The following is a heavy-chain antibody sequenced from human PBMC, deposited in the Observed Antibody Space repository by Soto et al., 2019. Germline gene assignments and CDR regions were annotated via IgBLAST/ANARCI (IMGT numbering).Heavy chain of an antibody. D-gene: IGHD3-10*01. V-gene: IGHV3-48*03. CDR2: ISSSGSTI. CDR3: ARVMAYYSGSGSYYRYFDY. Sequence: EVQLVESGGGLVQPGGSLRLSCAASGFTFSSYEMNWVRQAPGKGLEWVSYISSSGSTIYYADSVKGRFTISRDNAKNSLYLQMNSLRAEDTAVYYCARVMAYYSGSGSYYRYFDYWGQGTLVTVSS. CDR1: GFTFSSYE. J-gene: IGHJ4*02.